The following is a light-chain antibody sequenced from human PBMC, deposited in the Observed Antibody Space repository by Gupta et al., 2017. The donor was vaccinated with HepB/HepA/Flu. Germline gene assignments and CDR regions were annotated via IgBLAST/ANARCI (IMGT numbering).Light chain of an antibody. V-gene: IGLV2-14*01. CDR3: SSYTSSVTWV. CDR2: DVR. Sequence: SGLAQATPVAGSPGQSITISCTGTSSDVGGYNYVSWYQQYPGKAPKLMIYDVRNRPSGVSDRFSGSKSGNTASLTISGLQAEDEADYFCSSYTSSVTWVFGGGTKLTVL. CDR1: SSDVGGYNY. J-gene: IGLJ3*02.